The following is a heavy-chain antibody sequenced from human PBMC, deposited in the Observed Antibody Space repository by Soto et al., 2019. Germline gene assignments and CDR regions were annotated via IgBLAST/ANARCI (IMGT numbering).Heavy chain of an antibody. J-gene: IGHJ3*02. CDR2: IVVGSGNT. Sequence: SVKVSCKASGFTFTSSAMQWVRQARGQRLEWIGWIVVGSGNTNYAQKFQERVTITRDMSTSTAYMELSSLRSEDTAVYYCATMITFGGGAFDIWGQGTMVTVSS. V-gene: IGHV1-58*02. CDR3: ATMITFGGGAFDI. D-gene: IGHD3-16*01. CDR1: GFTFTSSA.